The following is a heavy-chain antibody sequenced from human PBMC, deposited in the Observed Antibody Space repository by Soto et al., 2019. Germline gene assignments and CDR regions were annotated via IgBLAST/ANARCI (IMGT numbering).Heavy chain of an antibody. D-gene: IGHD5-18*01. CDR3: ASRGYSYGFSLGMDV. CDR1: GGSISSGGYY. J-gene: IGHJ6*02. Sequence: QVQLQESGPGLVKPSQTLSLTCTVSGGSISSGGYYWSWIRQHPGKGLEWIGYIYYSGSTYYNPHLRSRVTISVDTSKNQFSLELSPVTAADTAVYYCASRGYSYGFSLGMDVWGQGTTVTVSS. CDR2: IYYSGST. V-gene: IGHV4-31*03.